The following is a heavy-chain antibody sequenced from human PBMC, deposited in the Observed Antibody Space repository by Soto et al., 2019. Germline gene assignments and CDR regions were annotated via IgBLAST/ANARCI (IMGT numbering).Heavy chain of an antibody. CDR2: ISYDGSKE. J-gene: IGHJ4*02. D-gene: IGHD6-13*01. V-gene: IGHV3-30*18. CDR1: GFTFSNYA. Sequence: GSLRLSCAASGFTFSNYAMHWVRQAPGKGLEWVARISYDGSKEYYVDSVKGRFTISKDNSKNTLYLQMNSLRAEDTAVYYCAKEGTAADYDYWGQGTLVTVSS. CDR3: AKEGTAADYDY.